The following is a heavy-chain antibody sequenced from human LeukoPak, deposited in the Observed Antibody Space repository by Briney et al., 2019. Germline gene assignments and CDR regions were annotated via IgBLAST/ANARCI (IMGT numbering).Heavy chain of an antibody. CDR3: ARGCGGKSNGMDV. CDR2: IWYDGSNK. D-gene: IGHD4-23*01. V-gene: IGHV3-33*01. J-gene: IGHJ6*02. CDR1: GFSFSSYG. Sequence: GGSLRLSCAASGFSFSSYGIHWVRQAPGKGLEWVAVIWYDGSNKYYAESVKDRFTISRDNSKNTLYLQMNSLRVEDTAVYYCARGCGGKSNGMDVWGQGTTVTVSS.